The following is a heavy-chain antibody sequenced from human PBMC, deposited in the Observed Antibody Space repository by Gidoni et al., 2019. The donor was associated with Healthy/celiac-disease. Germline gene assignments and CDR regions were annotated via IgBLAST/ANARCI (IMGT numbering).Heavy chain of an antibody. CDR3: ARHRSNGDYAFDY. Sequence: QLQLQESGPGLVKPSETLSLPCTVSGGSISSSSYYWGWIRQPPGKGLEWIGSIYYSGSTYYNPSLKSRVTISVDTSKNQFSLKLSSVTAADTAVYYCARHRSNGDYAFDYWGQGTLVTVSS. J-gene: IGHJ4*02. CDR2: IYYSGST. D-gene: IGHD4-17*01. CDR1: GGSISSSSYY. V-gene: IGHV4-39*01.